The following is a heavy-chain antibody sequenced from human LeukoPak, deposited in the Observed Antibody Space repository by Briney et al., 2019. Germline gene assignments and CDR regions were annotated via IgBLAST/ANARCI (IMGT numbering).Heavy chain of an antibody. J-gene: IGHJ4*02. Sequence: GGSLRLSCAASGFTFSSYGMHWVRQAPGKGLEWVAVISYDGSNKYYADSVKGRFTISRDNSKNTLYLQMNSLRAEDTAVYYCAKEFVGTSYYYGSGSVDYWGQGTLVTVSS. V-gene: IGHV3-30*18. CDR3: AKEFVGTSYYYGSGSVDY. D-gene: IGHD3-10*01. CDR2: ISYDGSNK. CDR1: GFTFSSYG.